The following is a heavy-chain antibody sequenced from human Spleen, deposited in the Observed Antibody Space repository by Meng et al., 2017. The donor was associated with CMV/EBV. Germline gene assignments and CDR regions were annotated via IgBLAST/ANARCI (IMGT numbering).Heavy chain of an antibody. Sequence: QITLKASGLTLVKPTXTLTLTCTFSGFSLSTSGVGVGWIRQPPGKALEWLALIYWDDDKRYSPSLKSRLTITKDTSKNQVVLTMTNMDPVDTATYYCAHSSHTMVRGVTLDYWGQGTLVTVSS. D-gene: IGHD3-10*01. CDR1: GFSLSTSGVG. J-gene: IGHJ4*02. CDR2: IYWDDDK. CDR3: AHSSHTMVRGVTLDY. V-gene: IGHV2-5*02.